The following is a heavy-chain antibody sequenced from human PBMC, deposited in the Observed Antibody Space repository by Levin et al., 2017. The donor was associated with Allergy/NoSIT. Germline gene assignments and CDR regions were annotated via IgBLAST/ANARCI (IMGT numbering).Heavy chain of an antibody. J-gene: IGHJ5*02. CDR1: GGSFSGYY. CDR2: INHSGST. V-gene: IGHV4-34*01. Sequence: SETLSLTCAVYGGSFSGYYWSWIRQPPGKGLEWIGEINHSGSTNYNPSLKSRVTISVDTSKNQFSLKLSSVTDADTAVYYCARGRGFDPWGQGTLVTVSS. CDR3: ARGRGFDP.